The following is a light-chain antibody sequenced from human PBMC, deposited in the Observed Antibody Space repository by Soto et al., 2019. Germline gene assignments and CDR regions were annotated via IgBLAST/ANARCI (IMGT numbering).Light chain of an antibody. Sequence: QSVLPQPPSASGTPGQRVTISCSGSSSNIGSNTVNWYQQLPGTAPKLLIYSNNQRPSGVPDRFSGSRSGTSASLAISGLQSEDEGDYYCAAWDDSLNGRGVFGGGTKVTVL. V-gene: IGLV1-44*01. CDR3: AAWDDSLNGRGV. CDR1: SSNIGSNT. CDR2: SNN. J-gene: IGLJ3*02.